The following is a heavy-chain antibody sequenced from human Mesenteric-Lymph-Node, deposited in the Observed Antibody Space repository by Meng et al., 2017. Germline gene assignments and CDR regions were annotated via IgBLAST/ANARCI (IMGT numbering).Heavy chain of an antibody. CDR3: ARGPLQQYYYPLMSDP. V-gene: IGHV1-2*06. J-gene: IGHJ5*02. Sequence: ASVKVSCKASGYTFTGYYMHWVRQAPGQGLEWMGRINPNSGGTNYAQKFQGRVTMTRDTSISTAYMELSRLRSDDTAVYYCARGPLQQYYYPLMSDPWGQGTLVTVSS. D-gene: IGHD3-10*01. CDR1: GYTFTGYY. CDR2: INPNSGGT.